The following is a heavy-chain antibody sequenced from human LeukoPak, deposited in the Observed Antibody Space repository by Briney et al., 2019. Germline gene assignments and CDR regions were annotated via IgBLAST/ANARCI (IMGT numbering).Heavy chain of an antibody. J-gene: IGHJ4*01. Sequence: GGSLRLSCARSGFTFETYAMTWVRQAPGKGLEWVSVIGPSGAVTHYAQSVKGRFTISRDNSKNTLYLQMNSLRVEDTAIYFCAKYATGYAPNFDYWGQGTLVTVSS. CDR3: AKYATGYAPNFDY. CDR2: IGPSGAVT. CDR1: GFTFETYA. D-gene: IGHD5-12*01. V-gene: IGHV3-23*01.